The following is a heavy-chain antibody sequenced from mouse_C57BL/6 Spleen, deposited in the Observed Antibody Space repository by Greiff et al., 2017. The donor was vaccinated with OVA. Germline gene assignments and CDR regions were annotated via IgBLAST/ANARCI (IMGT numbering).Heavy chain of an antibody. CDR2: IDPSDSYT. D-gene: IGHD2-1*01. V-gene: IGHV1-69*01. CDR3: ARLGRGNSDY. CDR1: GYTFTSYW. J-gene: IGHJ2*01. Sequence: QVQLQQPGAELVMPGASVKLSCKASGYTFTSYWMHWVKQRPGQGLEWIGEIDPSDSYTNYNQKFKGKSTLTVDKSSSTAYMQLSSLTSEDSAVYYCARLGRGNSDYWGQGTTLTVSS.